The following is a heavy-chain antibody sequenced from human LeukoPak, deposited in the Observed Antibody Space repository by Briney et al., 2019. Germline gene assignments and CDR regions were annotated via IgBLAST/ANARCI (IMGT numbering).Heavy chain of an antibody. CDR2: INHSGSV. J-gene: IGHJ4*02. D-gene: IGHD1-26*01. V-gene: IGHV4-34*01. CDR3: AFTTGSYYLDS. Sequence: SETLSLTCVVYGGSFSGHYWSWIRQPPGKGLEWIGEINHSGSVNYNPSLKSRVTVSVDTSENQFSLKLNSVTAADTAVYYCAFTTGSYYLDSWGQGTLVTVSS. CDR1: GGSFSGHY.